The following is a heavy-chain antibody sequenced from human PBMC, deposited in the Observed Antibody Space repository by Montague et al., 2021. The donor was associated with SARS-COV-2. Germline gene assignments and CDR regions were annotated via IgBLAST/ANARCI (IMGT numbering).Heavy chain of an antibody. D-gene: IGHD2-2*01. CDR2: ITQDGSEK. CDR1: GFVFGTYW. J-gene: IGHJ5*02. Sequence: SLRLSCAASGFVFGTYWMNWVRQAPGKGLEWVANITQDGSEKYYVDSVRGRFTISRDNAKNSLYLQMTSLRAENTAVYYCARDPCPSTSCFGYNWFDRWGQGTLVTVSS. CDR3: ARDPCPSTSCFGYNWFDR. V-gene: IGHV3-7*05.